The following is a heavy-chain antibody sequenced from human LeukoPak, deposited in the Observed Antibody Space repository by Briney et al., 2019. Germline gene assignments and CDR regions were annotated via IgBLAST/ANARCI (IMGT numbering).Heavy chain of an antibody. D-gene: IGHD3-22*01. J-gene: IGHJ4*02. CDR1: GGSISSSSYY. CDR3: ARHKVPGTVVVITYYFDY. V-gene: IGHV4-39*01. CDR2: IYYIGST. Sequence: PSETLSLTCTVSGGSISSSSYYWGWIRQPPGKGLEWIGSIYYIGSTYYNRSLKSRVTISVDASKNQFSLKLSSVTAADTAVYYCARHKVPGTVVVITYYFDYWGRGTLVTVSS.